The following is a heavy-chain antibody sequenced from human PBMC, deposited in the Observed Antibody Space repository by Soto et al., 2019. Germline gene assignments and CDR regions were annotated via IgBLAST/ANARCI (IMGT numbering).Heavy chain of an antibody. CDR2: IYYSGST. J-gene: IGHJ4*02. V-gene: IGHV4-59*01. D-gene: IGHD6-6*01. CDR3: ARMKQLAGVDY. CDR1: GGSISSYY. Sequence: SETLSLTCTVSGGSISSYYWSWIRQPPGKGLEWIGYIYYSGSTNYNPSLKSRVAISIDTSKNQFSLKLTSVTAADTAVYYCARMKQLAGVDYWGQGTLVTVSS.